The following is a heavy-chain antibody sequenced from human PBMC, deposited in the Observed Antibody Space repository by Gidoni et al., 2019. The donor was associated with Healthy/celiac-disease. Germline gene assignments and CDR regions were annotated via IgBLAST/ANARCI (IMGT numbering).Heavy chain of an antibody. CDR2: ISSSSSTI. V-gene: IGHV3-48*01. CDR3: ASEGLYGSGSYFDY. Sequence: EVQLVESGGGLVQPGGSLRLSCAASGFTFSSYSMNWVRQAPGKGLEWVSYISSSSSTIYYADSVKGRFTISRDKAKNSLYLQMNSLRAEDTAVYYCASEGLYGSGSYFDYWGQGTLVTVSS. J-gene: IGHJ4*02. D-gene: IGHD3-10*01. CDR1: GFTFSSYS.